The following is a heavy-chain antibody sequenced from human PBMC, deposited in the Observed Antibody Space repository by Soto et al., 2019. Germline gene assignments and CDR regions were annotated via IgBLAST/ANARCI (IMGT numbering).Heavy chain of an antibody. CDR2: INYGGTT. Sequence: PSEMLSLPCTVSGGSINSYYFSWIRQPPGKGLEWIGDINYGGTTTYNPSLKSRLTISVDTSNNQFSLKLSSVTAADTAVYYCARKAIYRFFAVYYSVDYWGQGTLVTVSS. CDR3: ARKAIYRFFAVYYSVDY. J-gene: IGHJ4*02. V-gene: IGHV4-59*12. CDR1: GGSINSYY. D-gene: IGHD3-9*01.